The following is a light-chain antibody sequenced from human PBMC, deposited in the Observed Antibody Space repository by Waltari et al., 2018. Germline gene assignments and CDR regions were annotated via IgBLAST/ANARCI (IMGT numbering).Light chain of an antibody. CDR2: RKA. CDR1: SSNIGSNV. V-gene: IGLV1-44*01. Sequence: QSVLTQPPSESGTPGQRVTISCSGSSSNIGSNVVNWYQQVPGTTPKLRIYRKALRPSGVPERISASKSGTSASLAISGLQSEDEAHCYCAAWDDSLNGHWVFGGGTKLTVL. J-gene: IGLJ2*01. CDR3: AAWDDSLNGHWV.